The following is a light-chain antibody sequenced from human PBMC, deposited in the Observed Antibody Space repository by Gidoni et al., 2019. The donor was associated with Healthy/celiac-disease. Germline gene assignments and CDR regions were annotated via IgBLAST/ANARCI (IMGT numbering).Light chain of an antibody. V-gene: IGKV3-15*01. Sequence: ELGMTPSPATLSVSPGERATVSGRASQSVSSNLAWYQQKPGQAPRLLIYGASTRATGIPARFSGSGSGTECTLTISSLQSEDFAGYYCQQYNNWPPSTFGGGTKVEIK. J-gene: IGKJ4*01. CDR3: QQYNNWPPST. CDR1: QSVSSN. CDR2: GAS.